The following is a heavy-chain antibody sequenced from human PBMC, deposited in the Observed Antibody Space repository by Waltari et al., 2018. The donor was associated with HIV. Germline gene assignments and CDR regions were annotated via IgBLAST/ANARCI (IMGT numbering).Heavy chain of an antibody. Sequence: QVQLVQSGAEVKKPGASVMVSCKASGYTFTSYAINWVRQATGQGPEWVGWMNPISHNTGYAQKFQGRVTMTMDTSVSTAYLELRSLRSEDTAVYYCARLIKREGYNSLDYWGQGTLVTVSS. V-gene: IGHV1-8*01. D-gene: IGHD5-12*01. CDR3: ARLIKREGYNSLDY. CDR1: GYTFTSYA. J-gene: IGHJ4*02. CDR2: MNPISHNT.